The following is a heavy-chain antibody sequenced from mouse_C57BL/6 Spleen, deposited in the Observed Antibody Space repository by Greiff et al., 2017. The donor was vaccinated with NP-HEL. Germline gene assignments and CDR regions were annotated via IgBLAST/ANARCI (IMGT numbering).Heavy chain of an antibody. CDR2: INPNNGGT. Sequence: VQLKQSGPELVKPGASVKMSCKASGYTFTDYNMHWVKQSHGKSLEWIGYINPNNGGTSYNQKFKGKATLTVNKSSSTAYMELRSLTSEDSAVYYCARFYYDYAAWFAYWGQGTLVTVSA. CDR1: GYTFTDYN. D-gene: IGHD2-4*01. V-gene: IGHV1-22*01. J-gene: IGHJ3*01. CDR3: ARFYYDYAAWFAY.